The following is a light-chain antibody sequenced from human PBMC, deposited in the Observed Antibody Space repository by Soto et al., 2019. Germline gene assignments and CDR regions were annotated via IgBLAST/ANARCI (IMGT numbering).Light chain of an antibody. CDR1: SSDVGGYNY. CDR3: NSYTSSSTPYV. J-gene: IGLJ1*01. V-gene: IGLV2-14*01. CDR2: EVS. Sequence: QSALTQPASVSGSPGQSITISCTGTSSDVGGYNYVSWYQQHPGKAPKLMIYEVSNRPSGVSNRFSGSKSGSTASLTISGLQAEDEADYYCNSYTSSSTPYVFGTGTKVTVL.